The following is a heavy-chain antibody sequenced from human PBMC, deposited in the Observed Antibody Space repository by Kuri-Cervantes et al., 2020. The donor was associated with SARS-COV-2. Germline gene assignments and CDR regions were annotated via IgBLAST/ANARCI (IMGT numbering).Heavy chain of an antibody. CDR1: GFAFSNYG. Sequence: GGSLRLSCAASGFAFSNYGMHWVRQALGKGLEWVAFVRYDGGEKHYADSVRGRFTISRDNSKNLLYLEMNTLRPEDTAVYYCAKVETANLDYWGQGTLVTVSS. J-gene: IGHJ4*02. V-gene: IGHV3-30*02. CDR2: VRYDGGEK. D-gene: IGHD3-3*01. CDR3: AKVETANLDY.